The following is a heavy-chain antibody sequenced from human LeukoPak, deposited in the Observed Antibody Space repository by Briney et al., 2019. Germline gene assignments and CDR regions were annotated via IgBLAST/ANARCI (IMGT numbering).Heavy chain of an antibody. V-gene: IGHV1-46*01. Sequence: ASVKVSCKASGYTFTSYYMHWVRQAPGQGLEWMGIINPSGGSTSYAQKFQGRVTMTRDTSTSTVYMELSSLRSEDTAAYYCARDSRQWLVPTNWFDPWGQGTLVTVSS. D-gene: IGHD6-19*01. CDR1: GYTFTSYY. J-gene: IGHJ5*02. CDR3: ARDSRQWLVPTNWFDP. CDR2: INPSGGST.